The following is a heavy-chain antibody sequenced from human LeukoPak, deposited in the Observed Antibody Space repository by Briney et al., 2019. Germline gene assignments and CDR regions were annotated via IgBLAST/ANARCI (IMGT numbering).Heavy chain of an antibody. CDR3: ARDRGAAASGWFDP. V-gene: IGHV4-30-2*01. Sequence: SEALSLTCAVSGGSISSGGYSWSWIRQPPGKGLEWIGYIYHSGSTYYNPSLKSRVTISVDRSKNQFSLKLSSVTAADTAVYYCARDRGAAASGWFDPWGQGTLITVSS. D-gene: IGHD6-13*01. CDR1: GGSISSGGYS. J-gene: IGHJ5*02. CDR2: IYHSGST.